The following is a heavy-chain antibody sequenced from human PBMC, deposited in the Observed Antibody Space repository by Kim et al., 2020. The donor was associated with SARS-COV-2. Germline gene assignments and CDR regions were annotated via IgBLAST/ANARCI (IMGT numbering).Heavy chain of an antibody. D-gene: IGHD3-10*01. Sequence: ASVKVSCKGFGYNFNELAIYWVRQAPGKGLEWMGGFDPEHVEKVYAQKFQGRDTMTEDTSADTAYMELSSLRSEDAAVYYCLVRGVIIKGGDFDYWGQGTLVTVSS. V-gene: IGHV1-24*01. CDR1: GYNFNELA. J-gene: IGHJ4*02. CDR3: LVRGVIIKGGDFDY. CDR2: FDPEHVEK.